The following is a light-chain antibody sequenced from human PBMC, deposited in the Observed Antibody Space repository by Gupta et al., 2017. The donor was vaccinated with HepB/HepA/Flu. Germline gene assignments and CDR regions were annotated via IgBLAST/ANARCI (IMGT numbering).Light chain of an antibody. J-gene: IGLJ2*01. V-gene: IGLV2-14*03. CDR1: SSDIGAYNY. Sequence: QSALTQPASVSGSPGQSITIFCTGTSSDIGAYNYVSWHQQHPGKAPKCMMYEVSNRPSGVSNRFSGSKSGYTASLTISGLQAEDEAYYYCSSDTRSSTVVLGGGTKLTVL. CDR3: SSDTRSSTVV. CDR2: EVS.